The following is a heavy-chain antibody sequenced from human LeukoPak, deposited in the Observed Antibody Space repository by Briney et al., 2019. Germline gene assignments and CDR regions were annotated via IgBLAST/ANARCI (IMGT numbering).Heavy chain of an antibody. D-gene: IGHD6-19*01. V-gene: IGHV3-48*01. Sequence: GGSLRLSCAASGFTFSSYSMNWVRQAPGKGLEWVSYISSGSSTTYYADSVKGRFTISRDNAKNSLYLQMNSLRAEDTAVYYCAREPSRYSSGWYHYYYGMDVWGQGTTVTVSS. J-gene: IGHJ6*02. CDR1: GFTFSSYS. CDR2: ISSGSSTT. CDR3: AREPSRYSSGWYHYYYGMDV.